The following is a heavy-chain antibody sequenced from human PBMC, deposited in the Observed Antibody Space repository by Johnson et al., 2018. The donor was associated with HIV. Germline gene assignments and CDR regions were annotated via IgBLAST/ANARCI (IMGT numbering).Heavy chain of an antibody. J-gene: IGHJ3*02. CDR3: ALGGSWYAFDI. CDR2: ISWNSGSI. V-gene: IGHV3-9*01. Sequence: VQLAESGGGLVQPGRSLRLSCAASGFTFDDFAMHWVRQVPGKGLEWVSGISWNSGSIGYADSVKGRFTISRDNSKNTLYLQMNSLRAEDTAVYYCALGGSWYAFDIWGQGTMVTVSS. D-gene: IGHD2-15*01. CDR1: GFTFDDFA.